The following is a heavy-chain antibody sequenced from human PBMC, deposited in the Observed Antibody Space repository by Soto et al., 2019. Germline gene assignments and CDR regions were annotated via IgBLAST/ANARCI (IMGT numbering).Heavy chain of an antibody. CDR1: GFTFSSYG. V-gene: IGHV3-33*01. Sequence: QVQLVESGGGVVQPGRSLRLSCAASGFTFSSYGMHWVRQAPGKGLEWVAVIWYDGSNKYYAYSVKGRFTISRDNSKNTLYLQMNSLRAEDTAVYYCARDSHGDYESLDSLYYYGMDVWGQGTTVTVSS. CDR2: IWYDGSNK. CDR3: ARDSHGDYESLDSLYYYGMDV. D-gene: IGHD4-17*01. J-gene: IGHJ6*02.